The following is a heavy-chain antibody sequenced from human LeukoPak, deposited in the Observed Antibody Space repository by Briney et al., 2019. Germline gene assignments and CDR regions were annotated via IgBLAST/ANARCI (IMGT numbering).Heavy chain of an antibody. CDR3: ARQDSSGYYPYYFDY. V-gene: IGHV4-34*01. D-gene: IGHD3-22*01. CDR2: VNHSGIT. Sequence: SETLSLTCAVYGGSFSDYYWSWIRQPPGKGLEWIGEVNHSGITIYNPSLKSRVTISVDTPKNQFSLKVTFVTAADTAVYYCARQDSSGYYPYYFDYWGQGTLVTVSS. J-gene: IGHJ4*02. CDR1: GGSFSDYY.